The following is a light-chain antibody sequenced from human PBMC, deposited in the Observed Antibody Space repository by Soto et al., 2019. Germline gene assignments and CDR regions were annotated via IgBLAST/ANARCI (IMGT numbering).Light chain of an antibody. CDR2: KAS. J-gene: IGKJ1*01. CDR3: QQYNSYQWK. Sequence: DIQMTQSPSTLSASVGDRVTITCRASQSISSWLAWYQQKPGKAPKLLIYKASTLESGVPSNFSGSGSGTEFTLTISSLQPEDFETYYCQQYNSYQWKFGKGTKGDIX. CDR1: QSISSW. V-gene: IGKV1-5*03.